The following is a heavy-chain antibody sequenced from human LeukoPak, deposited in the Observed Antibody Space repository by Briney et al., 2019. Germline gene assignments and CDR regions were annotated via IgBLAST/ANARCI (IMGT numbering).Heavy chain of an antibody. J-gene: IGHJ4*02. D-gene: IGHD5-12*01. CDR2: IYPNSGGT. Sequence: ASVKVSCKASGYKFTDYYIYWVRQAPGQGLEWMGWIYPNSGGTSYAQKFQGRVTMTRDTSISTAYMDLSRLRSDDTAVYYCAREATVEGNWGQGTLVTVSS. CDR3: AREATVEGN. V-gene: IGHV1-2*02. CDR1: GYKFTDYY.